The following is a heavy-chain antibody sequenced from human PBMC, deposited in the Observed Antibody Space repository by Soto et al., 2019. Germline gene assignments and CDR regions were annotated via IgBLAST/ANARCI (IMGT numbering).Heavy chain of an antibody. CDR3: VRGGGGGLFDP. CDR2: ISSSSSYI. Sequence: GGSLRLSCAASGFTFSSYSMNWVRQAPGKGLEWVSSISSSSSYIYYADSVKGRFTISRDNAKNSLYLQMNSLRAEDTAVYYCVRGGGGGLFDPWGQGTMVTVSS. D-gene: IGHD2-15*01. CDR1: GFTFSSYS. J-gene: IGHJ5*02. V-gene: IGHV3-21*01.